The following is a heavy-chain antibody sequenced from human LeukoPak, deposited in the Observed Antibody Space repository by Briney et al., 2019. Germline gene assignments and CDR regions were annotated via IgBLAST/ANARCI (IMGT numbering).Heavy chain of an antibody. CDR2: INHSGST. CDR3: ARQIVVVPAALEPYYYYMDV. V-gene: IGHV4-34*01. J-gene: IGHJ6*03. CDR1: GGSFSGYY. Sequence: SETLSLTCAVYGGSFSGYYWSWIRQPPGKGLEWIGEINHSGSTNYNPSLKSRVTISVDTSKNQFSLKLSSVTAADTAVYYCARQIVVVPAALEPYYYYMDVWGKGTTVTVSS. D-gene: IGHD2-2*01.